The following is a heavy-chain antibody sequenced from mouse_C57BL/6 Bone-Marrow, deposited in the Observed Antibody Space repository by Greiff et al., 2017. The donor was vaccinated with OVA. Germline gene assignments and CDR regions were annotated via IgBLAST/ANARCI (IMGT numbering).Heavy chain of an antibody. Sequence: EVQLQQSGTVLARPGASVKMSCKTSGYTFTCYWMHWVKQRPGQGLEWIGAIYPGNSDTSYNQKFKGKAKLTAVTSASTAYMELSSLTNEDSAVYYCTTNCCSNFAWFAYWGEGTLVTVSA. D-gene: IGHD2-5*01. CDR2: IYPGNSDT. V-gene: IGHV1-5*01. CDR3: TTNCCSNFAWFAY. J-gene: IGHJ3*01. CDR1: GYTFTCYW.